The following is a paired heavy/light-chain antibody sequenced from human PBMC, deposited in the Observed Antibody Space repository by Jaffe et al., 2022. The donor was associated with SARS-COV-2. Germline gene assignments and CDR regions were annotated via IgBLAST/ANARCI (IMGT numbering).Light chain of an antibody. CDR3: MQDVQWPWT. CDR1: QSLVYSDGNTY. V-gene: IGKV2-30*01. CDR2: NIY. Sequence: DIVLTQSPLSLPVTLGQPASISCRSSQSLVYSDGNTYLNWFQQRPGQSPRRLIYNIYNRDSGVPDRFSGSGSGTDFTLKISRVEAEDVGIYFCMQDVQWPWTFGQGTRVEIQ. J-gene: IGKJ1*01.
Heavy chain of an antibody. CDR3: ARRGFRGYGPLDD. Sequence: EVQLVQSGTEVKKPGESLKISCKGSGFSSNWIAWVRQMPGKGLEWMGIIYPGDSDTQYSPSFQGLVTISADKSINTAYLQWSSLKASDTAMYYCARRGFRGYGPLDDWGQGTLVTVSS. J-gene: IGHJ4*02. V-gene: IGHV5-51*01. CDR1: GFSSNW. CDR2: IYPGDSDT. D-gene: IGHD5-12*01.